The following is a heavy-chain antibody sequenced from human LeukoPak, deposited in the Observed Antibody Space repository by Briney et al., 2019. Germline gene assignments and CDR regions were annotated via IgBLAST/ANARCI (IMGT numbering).Heavy chain of an antibody. V-gene: IGHV4-61*08. J-gene: IGHJ3*02. D-gene: IGHD7-27*01. CDR2: FHYSGST. CDR3: ARLGQPNAFDI. Sequence: PSETPSLTCTVSGGSISSGGYYWTWIRQPPGKGLECIGYFHYSGSTNYNPSLKSRVTISVDTSKKQFSLKLTSVTAADTAVYYCARLGQPNAFDIWGQGTMVTVSS. CDR1: GGSISSGGYY.